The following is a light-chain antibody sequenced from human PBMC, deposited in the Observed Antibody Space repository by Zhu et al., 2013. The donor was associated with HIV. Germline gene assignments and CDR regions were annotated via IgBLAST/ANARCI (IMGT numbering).Light chain of an antibody. J-gene: IGLJ2*01. Sequence: QSALTQPASVSGSPGQSITISCTGASSDIGDYNYVSWYQQHPGKAPKLMIYEVSNRPSGVSDRFSGSKSGNTASLTISGLQTEDEADYYCSSYTSYNTLIFGGGTKLTVL. CDR1: SSDIGDYNY. CDR3: SSYTSYNTLI. V-gene: IGLV2-14*01. CDR2: EVS.